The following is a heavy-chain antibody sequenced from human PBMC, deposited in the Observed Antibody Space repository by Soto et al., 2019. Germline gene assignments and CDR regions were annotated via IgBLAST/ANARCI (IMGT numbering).Heavy chain of an antibody. CDR2: ISAYNGNT. CDR3: ASGIQLWGFGMDV. Sequence: VASVKVSCKASGYTFTSYGISWVRQAPGQGLEWMGWISAYNGNTNYAQKLQGRVTMTTDTSTSTAYMELRSLRSDDAAVYYCASGIQLWGFGMDVWGQGTTVTVSS. D-gene: IGHD5-18*01. CDR1: GYTFTSYG. J-gene: IGHJ6*02. V-gene: IGHV1-18*04.